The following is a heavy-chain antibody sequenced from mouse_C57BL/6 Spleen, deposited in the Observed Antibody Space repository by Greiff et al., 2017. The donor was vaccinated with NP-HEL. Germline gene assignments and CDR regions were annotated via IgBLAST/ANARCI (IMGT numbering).Heavy chain of an antibody. D-gene: IGHD2-10*02. CDR2: INPGSGGT. CDR1: GYAFTNYL. J-gene: IGHJ1*03. Sequence: QVQLKQSGAELVRPGTSVKVSCKASGYAFTNYLIEWVKQRPGQGLEWIGVINPGSGGTNYNEKFKGKATLTADKSSSTAYMQLSSLTSEDSAVYFCAREGYGNYEYFDVWGTGTTVTVSS. CDR3: AREGYGNYEYFDV. V-gene: IGHV1-54*01.